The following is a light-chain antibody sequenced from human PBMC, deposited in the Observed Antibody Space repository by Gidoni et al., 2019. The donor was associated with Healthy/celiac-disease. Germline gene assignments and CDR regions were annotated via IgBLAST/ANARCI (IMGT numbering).Light chain of an antibody. CDR2: LNSDGSH. CDR1: SGHSSYA. J-gene: IGLJ3*02. V-gene: IGLV4-69*01. Sequence: HLVLTQSPSASAPLGASVKLTCPLSSGHSSYAIAWHQQQPEKGPRYLMKLNSDGSHSKGDGIPDRFSGSSSGAERYITISSLQSEDEADYYCQTGGTGIRVFGGGTKLTVL. CDR3: QTGGTGIRV.